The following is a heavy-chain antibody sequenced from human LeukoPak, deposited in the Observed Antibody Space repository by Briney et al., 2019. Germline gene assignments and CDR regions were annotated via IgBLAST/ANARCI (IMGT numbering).Heavy chain of an antibody. CDR1: GFTFNYAW. D-gene: IGHD1-7*01. CDR3: TTDEDWNYARKDV. CDR2: TVSEIDGGTT. Sequence: GGSLRLSCAASGFTFNYAWMSWVRQVPGKGLEWVGQTVSEIDGGTTDYATPVKGRFTISRDDSKSTLYLQMNSLKIEDTAEYYCTTDEDWNYARKDVWGQGATVIVFS. J-gene: IGHJ6*02. V-gene: IGHV3-15*04.